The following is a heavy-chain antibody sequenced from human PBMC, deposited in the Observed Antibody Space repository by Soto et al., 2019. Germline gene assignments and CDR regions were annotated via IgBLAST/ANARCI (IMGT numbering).Heavy chain of an antibody. CDR3: ARDIVLVPFFFGYYGMDV. V-gene: IGHV4-30-4*08. J-gene: IGHJ6*02. D-gene: IGHD2-2*01. CDR2: IYYSGST. CDR1: GGSISSSSYY. Sequence: NPSETLSLTCTVSGGSISSSSYYWGWIRQPPGKGLEWIGYIYYSGSTYYNPSLKSRVTISVDTSKNQFSLKLSSVTAADTGVYYCARDIVLVPFFFGYYGMDVWGQGTTVTVSS.